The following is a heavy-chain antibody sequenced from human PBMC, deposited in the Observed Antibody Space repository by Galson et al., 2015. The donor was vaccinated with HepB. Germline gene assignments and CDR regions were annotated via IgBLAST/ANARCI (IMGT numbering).Heavy chain of an antibody. D-gene: IGHD3-16*01. Sequence: SLRLSCAASGFTFSSYSMNWVRQAPGKGLEWVSSISSSSSYIYYADSVKGRFTISRDNAKSSLYLQMNSLRAEDTAVYYCARGSVRLRGERGDYWGQGTLVTVSS. CDR2: ISSSSSYI. CDR3: ARGSVRLRGERGDY. V-gene: IGHV3-21*01. J-gene: IGHJ4*02. CDR1: GFTFSSYS.